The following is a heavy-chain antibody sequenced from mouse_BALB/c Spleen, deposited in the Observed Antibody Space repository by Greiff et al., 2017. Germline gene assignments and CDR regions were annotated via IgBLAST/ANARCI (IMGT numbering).Heavy chain of an antibody. V-gene: IGHV14-3*02. CDR1: GFNIKDTY. J-gene: IGHJ2*01. Sequence: EVQLQQSGAELVKPGASVKLSCTASGFNIKDTYMHWVKQRPEQGLEWIGRIDPANGNTKYDPKFQGKATITADTSSNTASLQLSSLTSEDTAVYYYARGYGSSYVDYWGQGTTLTVSS. CDR2: IDPANGNT. CDR3: ARGYGSSYVDY. D-gene: IGHD1-1*01.